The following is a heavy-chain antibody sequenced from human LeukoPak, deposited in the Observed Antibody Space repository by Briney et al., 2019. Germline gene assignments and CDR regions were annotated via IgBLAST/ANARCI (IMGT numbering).Heavy chain of an antibody. CDR1: GFTFSSYA. J-gene: IGHJ4*02. Sequence: GSLRLSCAASGFTFSSYAMHWVRQAPGKGLEWVAVISYDGSNKYYADSVKGRFTISRDNSKNTLYLQMNSLRAEDTAVYYCARGPPPSGSYYYFDYWGQGTLVTVSS. V-gene: IGHV3-30-3*01. CDR3: ARGPPPSGSYYYFDY. CDR2: ISYDGSNK. D-gene: IGHD1-26*01.